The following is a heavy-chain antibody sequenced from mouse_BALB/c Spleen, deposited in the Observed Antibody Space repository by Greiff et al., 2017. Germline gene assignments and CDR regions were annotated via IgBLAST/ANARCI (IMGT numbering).Heavy chain of an antibody. V-gene: IGHV5-9-4*01. CDR1: GFTFSSYA. Sequence: DVKLVESGGGLVKPGGSLKLSCAASGFTFSSYAMSWVRQSPEKRLEWVAEISSGGSYTYYPDTVTGRFTISRDNAKNTLYLEMSSLRSEDTAMYYCARDRDYYGSSYAMDYWGQGTSVTVSS. D-gene: IGHD1-1*01. J-gene: IGHJ4*01. CDR3: ARDRDYYGSSYAMDY. CDR2: ISSGGSYT.